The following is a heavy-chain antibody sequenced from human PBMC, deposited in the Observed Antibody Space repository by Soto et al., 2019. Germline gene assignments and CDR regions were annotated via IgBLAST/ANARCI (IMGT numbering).Heavy chain of an antibody. Sequence: SETLSLTCAVYGGSFSGYYWSWIRQPPGKGLEWIGEINHSGSTNDNPSLKSRVTISVDTSKNQFSLKLSSVTAADTAVYYCARIVPFDIVVVPAAIGGLFDYWGQGTLVTVSS. D-gene: IGHD2-2*01. V-gene: IGHV4-34*01. J-gene: IGHJ4*02. CDR3: ARIVPFDIVVVPAAIGGLFDY. CDR2: INHSGST. CDR1: GGSFSGYY.